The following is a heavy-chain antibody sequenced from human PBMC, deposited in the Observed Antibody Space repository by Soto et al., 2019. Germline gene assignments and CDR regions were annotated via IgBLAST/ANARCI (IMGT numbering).Heavy chain of an antibody. D-gene: IGHD6-13*01. J-gene: IGHJ5*02. CDR2: IYYSGST. CDR3: ARDSGVFGSSWYNWFDP. V-gene: IGHV4-59*01. Sequence: TLSLTCTVSGGSISSYYWSWIRQPPGKGLEWIGYIYYSGSTNYNPSLKSRVTISVDTSKNQFSLKLSSVTAADTAVYYCARDSGVFGSSWYNWFDPWGQGTLVTVSS. CDR1: GGSISSYY.